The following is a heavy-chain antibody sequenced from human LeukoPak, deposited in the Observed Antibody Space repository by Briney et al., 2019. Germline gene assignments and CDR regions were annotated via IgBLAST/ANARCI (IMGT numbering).Heavy chain of an antibody. J-gene: IGHJ3*02. V-gene: IGHV1-2*02. D-gene: IGHD3-22*01. CDR1: GYTFTSYA. Sequence: VASVKVSCKASGYTFTSYAMNWVRQAPGQGLEWMGWINPNSGGTNYAQKFQGRVTMTRDTSISTAYMELSRLRSDDTAVYYCARESPYYYDSSGYSGAFDIWGQGTMVTVSS. CDR3: ARESPYYYDSSGYSGAFDI. CDR2: INPNSGGT.